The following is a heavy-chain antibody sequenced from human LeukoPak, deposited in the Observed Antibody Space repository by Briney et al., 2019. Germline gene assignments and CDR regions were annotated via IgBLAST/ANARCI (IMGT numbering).Heavy chain of an antibody. CDR3: ARDQERGGPIFNWFDP. V-gene: IGHV1-46*01. Sequence: ASVKVSCKASGYTFTRYYIHWVRQAPGQGLEWMGIINPSGGSTTYAQKFQGRVTMTRDTSTSTVYMELSSLRSEDTAVYYCARDQERGGPIFNWFDPWGQGTLVTVSS. CDR2: INPSGGST. J-gene: IGHJ5*02. CDR1: GYTFTRYY. D-gene: IGHD2-15*01.